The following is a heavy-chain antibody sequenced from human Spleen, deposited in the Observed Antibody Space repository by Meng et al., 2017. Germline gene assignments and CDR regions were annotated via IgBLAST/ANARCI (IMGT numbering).Heavy chain of an antibody. V-gene: IGHV3-15*01. CDR3: STDRSWFDP. J-gene: IGHJ5*02. Sequence: EVQLVESGGGLVKPGGSLNTSCGTSEITFSTACMTWFRQAPGKGLEWVGRIKSTPDGGTADYGAPVQGRFTISKDDSKNTLYLQMNSLKTEDTAVYYCSTDRSWFDPWGQGTLVTVSS. CDR1: EITFSTAC. CDR2: IKSTPDGGTA.